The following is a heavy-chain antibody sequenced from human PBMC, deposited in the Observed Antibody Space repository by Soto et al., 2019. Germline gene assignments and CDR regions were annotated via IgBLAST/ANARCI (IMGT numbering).Heavy chain of an antibody. CDR1: GLIFSDYA. Sequence: GGSLRLSCAASGLIFSDYAMSWVRQAPGKGLECVACISGSGGDTFYADSVKGRFTISRDNSKNTLSLHMNSLRVDDTAVYFCAKDRFGIVGPVDYWGQGTMVTVS. V-gene: IGHV3-23*01. CDR3: AKDRFGIVGPVDY. J-gene: IGHJ4*02. D-gene: IGHD1-26*01. CDR2: ISGSGGDT.